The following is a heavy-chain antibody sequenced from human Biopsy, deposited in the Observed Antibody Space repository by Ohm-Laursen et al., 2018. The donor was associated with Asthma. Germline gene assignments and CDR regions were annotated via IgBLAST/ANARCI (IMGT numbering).Heavy chain of an antibody. CDR3: ARIKIRIGAGTDRYFDL. J-gene: IGHJ2*01. D-gene: IGHD3-16*01. V-gene: IGHV1-2*06. CDR2: IDPNSGGT. CDR1: GYNFISFA. Sequence: SVKVSCKASGYNFISFAIHWVRQAPGQRLEWMGRIDPNSGGTNYAQKFLGRVTMTRDTSVNTAFMVLSRLRSDDTAVYYCARIKIRIGAGTDRYFDLWGRGTLVTVSS.